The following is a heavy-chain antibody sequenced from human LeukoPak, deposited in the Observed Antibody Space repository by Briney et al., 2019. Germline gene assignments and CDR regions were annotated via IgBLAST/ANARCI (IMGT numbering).Heavy chain of an antibody. J-gene: IGHJ3*02. CDR3: ARGGEIRYSYDTKGRDDVFDI. V-gene: IGHV1-69*04. D-gene: IGHD3-22*01. CDR2: IIPFLDIA. CDR1: GGTFSNSA. Sequence: ASVKVSCKASGGTFSNSAINWVRQAPGQGLEWMGRIIPFLDIANYAQKFQGRVTIIADKPSSTAYMELSNLRSEDSAVYYCARGGEIRYSYDTKGRDDVFDIWGQGTMVTVSS.